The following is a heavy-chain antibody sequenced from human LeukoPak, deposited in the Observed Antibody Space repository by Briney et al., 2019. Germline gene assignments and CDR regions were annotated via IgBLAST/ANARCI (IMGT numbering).Heavy chain of an antibody. J-gene: IGHJ4*02. CDR2: ISSSSSYI. D-gene: IGHD5-24*01. V-gene: IGHV3-21*01. CDR1: GFTFSSYS. Sequence: GGSLRLSCAASGFTFSSYSMNWVRQAPGKGLEWVSSISSSSSYIYYADSVKGRFTISRDNAKNSLYLQMNSLRAEDTAVYYCVREARERGGFDYWGQGTLVTVSS. CDR3: VREARERGGFDY.